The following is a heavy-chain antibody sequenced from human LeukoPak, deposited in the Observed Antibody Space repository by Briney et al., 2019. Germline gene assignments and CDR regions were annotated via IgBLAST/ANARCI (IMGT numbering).Heavy chain of an antibody. J-gene: IGHJ4*02. D-gene: IGHD1-26*01. Sequence: PGGSLTLSCAVSGFTVSSNYMSWVRQAPGKGQEWVSVIYSGGSTYYADSVKGRFTISRDNSKNTLYLQMNSLRAEDAAVYYCARAHSGSYYVWGYYFDYWGQGTLVTVSS. CDR3: ARAHSGSYYVWGYYFDY. CDR1: GFTVSSNY. V-gene: IGHV3-66*01. CDR2: IYSGGST.